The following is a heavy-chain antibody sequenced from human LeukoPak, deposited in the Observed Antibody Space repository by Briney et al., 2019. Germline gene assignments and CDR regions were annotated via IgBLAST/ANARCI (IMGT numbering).Heavy chain of an antibody. V-gene: IGHV3-7*01. D-gene: IGHD3-16*01. Sequence: PGGSLRLSCVASGFTFSDSWMSWVRQAPGKGLEWVADIKKDGSGKDYVDSVKGRFTISRDNAKNSLYLQMDSLRAEDTAVYYCATYTNWVAGDVWGQGTTVSVSS. J-gene: IGHJ6*02. CDR2: IKKDGSGK. CDR3: ATYTNWVAGDV. CDR1: GFTFSDSW.